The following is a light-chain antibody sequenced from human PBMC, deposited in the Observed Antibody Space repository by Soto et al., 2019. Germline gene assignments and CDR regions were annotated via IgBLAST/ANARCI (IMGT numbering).Light chain of an antibody. J-gene: IGKJ4*01. Sequence: EIVLTQSPATLSLSPGDRATLSCGASQSVRSSYVAWYQQKAGLAPRLLIYDGSSRASGIPDRFSGSGSGTDFTLTIGRLEPEDFAVYDCQQYDNSAPLSFGGGTKVEMK. CDR2: DGS. V-gene: IGKV3D-20*01. CDR1: QSVRSSY. CDR3: QQYDNSAPLS.